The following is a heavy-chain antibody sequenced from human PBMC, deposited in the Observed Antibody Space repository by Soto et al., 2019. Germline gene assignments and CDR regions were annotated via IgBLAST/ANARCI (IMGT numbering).Heavy chain of an antibody. D-gene: IGHD3-22*01. J-gene: IGHJ4*02. Sequence: VKVSCKASGYTFTSYGISWVRQAPGQGLEWMGWISAYNGNTNYAQKLQGRVTMTTDTSTSTAYMELRSLRSDDTAVYYCARDGGYDSSGYSGYWGQGTLVTVSS. V-gene: IGHV1-18*01. CDR1: GYTFTSYG. CDR3: ARDGGYDSSGYSGY. CDR2: ISAYNGNT.